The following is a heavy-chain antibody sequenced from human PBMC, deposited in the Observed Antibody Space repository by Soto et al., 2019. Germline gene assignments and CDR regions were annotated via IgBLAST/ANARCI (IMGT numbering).Heavy chain of an antibody. D-gene: IGHD6-13*01. CDR3: ARDGPVAAAGNNWFDP. V-gene: IGHV3-30-3*01. Sequence: QVQLVESGGDVVQPGRSLRLSCAASGFTFSSYAMFWVRQAPGKGLEWVTVNSDDGSNKHYADSVQGRFTISRDNSRSTLYLQMSSLRADDTAVYYCARDGPVAAAGNNWFDPWGQGTLVTVSS. CDR2: NSDDGSNK. J-gene: IGHJ5*02. CDR1: GFTFSSYA.